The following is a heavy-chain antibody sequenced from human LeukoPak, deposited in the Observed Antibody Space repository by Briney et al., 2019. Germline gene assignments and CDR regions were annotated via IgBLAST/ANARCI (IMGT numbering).Heavy chain of an antibody. CDR3: AKPRGGDSWAFDI. D-gene: IGHD2-21*02. J-gene: IGHJ3*02. CDR2: TSYDGSNR. Sequence: GRSLRLSCEASGLTFSTYGMHWVRQAPGKGLEWVAGTSYDGSNRVYTDSVKGRFTISRDNSKSTLYLQMNSLRPEDTAVYYCAKPRGGDSWAFDIWGQGTKVTVSS. V-gene: IGHV3-30*18. CDR1: GLTFSTYG.